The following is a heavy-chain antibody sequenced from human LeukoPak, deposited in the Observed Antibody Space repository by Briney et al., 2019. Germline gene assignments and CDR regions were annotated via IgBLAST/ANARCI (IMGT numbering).Heavy chain of an antibody. CDR3: ARDTRLKSDGMDV. J-gene: IGHJ6*02. CDR2: ISAYNGVT. CDR1: GYTFTGHY. V-gene: IGHV1-18*04. Sequence: GASVKVSCKASGYTFTGHYMHWVRQAPGQGLEWMGWISAYNGVTNYAQNLLGRLTLTTDTSTSTAYMELRSLRSDDTAVYYCARDTRLKSDGMDVWGQGTTVTVSS. D-gene: IGHD3-10*02.